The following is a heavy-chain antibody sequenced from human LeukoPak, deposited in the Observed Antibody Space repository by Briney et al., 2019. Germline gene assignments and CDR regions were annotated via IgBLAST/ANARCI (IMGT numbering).Heavy chain of an antibody. V-gene: IGHV1-2*02. CDR3: AREDCRGGDCYQNFDY. Sequence: GASVKVSCKASGYTFTGHFIHWVRQAPGQGLEYMGWINSNTGGSHYAQKFQGRVTMTRDTSINTAYMELSSLGSDDTAMYYCAREDCRGGDCYQNFDYWGQGTLVTVSS. D-gene: IGHD2-21*02. CDR1: GYTFTGHF. J-gene: IGHJ4*02. CDR2: INSNTGGS.